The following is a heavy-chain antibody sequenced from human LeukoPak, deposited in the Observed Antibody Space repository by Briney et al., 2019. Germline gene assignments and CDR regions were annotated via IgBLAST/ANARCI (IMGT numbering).Heavy chain of an antibody. CDR3: ARLGSGAGRWDLDY. CDR2: SNHSGST. V-gene: IGHV4-34*01. J-gene: IGHJ4*02. Sequence: SETLSLTCAVYGASFSGHYWSWIRQPPGKGLEWIGESNHSGSTNYNPLLKSRVIISVDTSKKQFSLKLSSVTAADTAVYYCARLGSGAGRWDLDYWGQGTLVTVSS. CDR1: GASFSGHY. D-gene: IGHD4-23*01.